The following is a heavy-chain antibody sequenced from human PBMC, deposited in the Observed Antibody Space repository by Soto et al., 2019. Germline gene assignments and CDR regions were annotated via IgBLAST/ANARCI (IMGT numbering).Heavy chain of an antibody. V-gene: IGHV3-48*02. CDR2: ISSSSSTI. J-gene: IGHJ6*02. Sequence: GGSLRLSCAASGFTFSSYSMNWVRLAPGKGLEWVSYISSSSSTIYYADSVKGRFTISRDNAKNSLYLQMNSLRDEDTAVYYCAREGRGSSWYQIYYYYGMDVWGQGTTVTVSS. CDR1: GFTFSSYS. D-gene: IGHD6-13*01. CDR3: AREGRGSSWYQIYYYYGMDV.